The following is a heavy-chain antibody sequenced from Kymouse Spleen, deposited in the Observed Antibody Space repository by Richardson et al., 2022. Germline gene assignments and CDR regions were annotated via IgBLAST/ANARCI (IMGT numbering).Heavy chain of an antibody. CDR1: GGSFSGYY. V-gene: IGHV4-34*01. J-gene: IGHJ4*02. Sequence: QVQLQQWGAGLLKPSETLSLTCAVYGGSFSGYYWSWIRQPPGKGLEWIGEINHSGSTNYNPSLKSRVTISVDTSKNQFSLKLSSVTAADTAVYYCARGLRGGSGSYSPFDYWGQGTLVTVSS. CDR2: INHSGST. CDR3: ARGLRGGSGSYSPFDY. D-gene: IGHD3-10*01.